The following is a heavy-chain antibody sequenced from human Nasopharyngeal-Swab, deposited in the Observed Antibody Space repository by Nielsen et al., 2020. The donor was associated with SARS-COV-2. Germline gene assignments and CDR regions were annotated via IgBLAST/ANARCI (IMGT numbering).Heavy chain of an antibody. CDR3: ARSSRGPYYDFWSGSNYTDY. CDR1: GFTFSSYW. D-gene: IGHD3-3*01. CDR2: IKQDGSEK. Sequence: GGSLRLSCAASGFTFSSYWMSWVRQAPGKGLEWVANIKQDGSEKYYVDSVKGRFTISRDDAKNSLYLQMNSLRAEDTAVYYCARSSRGPYYDFWSGSNYTDYWGRGTLVTVSS. V-gene: IGHV3-7*01. J-gene: IGHJ4*02.